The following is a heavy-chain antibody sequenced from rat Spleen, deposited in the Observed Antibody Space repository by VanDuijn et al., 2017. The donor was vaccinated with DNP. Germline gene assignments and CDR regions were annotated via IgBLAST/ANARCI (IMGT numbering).Heavy chain of an antibody. CDR2: IIYDGSRT. D-gene: IGHD1-1*01. V-gene: IGHV5S10*01. Sequence: EVQLVESGGGLVQPGRSLKLSCAASGFTFSDYNMAWVRQAPKKGLEWVATIIYDGSRTYYRDSVKGRFTISRDNAKSTLYLQMNSLKSEDTATYYCARQGGWGYFDFWGQGVMVTVSS. CDR1: GFTFSDYN. CDR3: ARQGGWGYFDF. J-gene: IGHJ2*01.